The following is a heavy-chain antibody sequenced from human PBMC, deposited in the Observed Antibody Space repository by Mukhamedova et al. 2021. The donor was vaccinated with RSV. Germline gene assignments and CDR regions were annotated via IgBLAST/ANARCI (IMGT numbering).Heavy chain of an antibody. CDR3: TSSTMNDYDLFDS. J-gene: IGHJ4*02. Sequence: KGKNYATEYGAFVKGRFTISRDDSKNTAYLQMNSLETEDTALYYCTSSTMNDYDLFDSWGQGTLVTVSS. D-gene: IGHD4-17*01. CDR2: KGKNYAT. V-gene: IGHV3-73*01.